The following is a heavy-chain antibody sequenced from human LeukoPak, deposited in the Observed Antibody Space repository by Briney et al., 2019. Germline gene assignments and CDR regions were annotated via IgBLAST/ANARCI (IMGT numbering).Heavy chain of an antibody. CDR2: INTYGNSI. V-gene: IGHV3-74*01. CDR1: GFTFRDYW. J-gene: IGHJ4*02. D-gene: IGHD1-26*01. CDR3: VREFSGGYGFDY. Sequence: GGSLRLSCEASGFTFRDYWMHWVRQVPGKGLLWVARINTYGNSIQYADSAKGRFTFSRDNTKNTLYLRMNSLRVEDTATYYCVREFSGGYGFDYWGQGTAVTISS.